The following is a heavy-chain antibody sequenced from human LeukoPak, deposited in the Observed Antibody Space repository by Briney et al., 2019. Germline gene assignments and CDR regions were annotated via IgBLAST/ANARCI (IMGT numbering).Heavy chain of an antibody. CDR1: GGSISSGSYY. Sequence: PSETLSLTCTVSGGSISSGSYYWNWIRQPPGKGLEWIGGINHSGRTNYNPSLKSRVTISVDTSKKQFSLKLSSVTAADTAVYYCARDRPRIAAADFLDAFDIWGQGTMVTVSS. CDR3: ARDRPRIAAADFLDAFDI. V-gene: IGHV4-39*07. CDR2: INHSGRT. D-gene: IGHD6-13*01. J-gene: IGHJ3*02.